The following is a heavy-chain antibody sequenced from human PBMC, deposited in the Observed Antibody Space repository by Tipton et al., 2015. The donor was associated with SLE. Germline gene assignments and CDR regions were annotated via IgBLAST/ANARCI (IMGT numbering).Heavy chain of an antibody. V-gene: IGHV4-34*01. CDR3: ARGPFLRWPPGAY. CDR2: IADTGSP. CDR1: GGSFSGYH. J-gene: IGHJ4*02. D-gene: IGHD4-23*01. Sequence: QVQLVQSGGGLTQPGGSLRLSCAVYGGSFSGYHWTWIRQPPGQGLEWIGEIADTGSPNYNPSLKSRVTISLDTSKSQFSLILNSLTAADTAVYYCARGPFLRWPPGAYWGQGTLVTVSS.